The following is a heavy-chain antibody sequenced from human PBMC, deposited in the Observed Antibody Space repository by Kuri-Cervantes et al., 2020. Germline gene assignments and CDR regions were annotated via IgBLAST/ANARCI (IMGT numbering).Heavy chain of an antibody. CDR3: AKALGYCSGTNCRGSENWFDL. V-gene: IGHV3-23*01. Sequence: LSLTCAASGFTFSSSAMSWVRQAPGKGLEWVSTISGSGRSTYNADSVKGRFTISRDNSKNTLYLQMNGLRAEDTAVYYCAKALGYCSGTNCRGSENWFDLWGQGTLVTVSS. CDR2: ISGSGRST. J-gene: IGHJ5*02. CDR1: GFTFSSSA. D-gene: IGHD2-2*01.